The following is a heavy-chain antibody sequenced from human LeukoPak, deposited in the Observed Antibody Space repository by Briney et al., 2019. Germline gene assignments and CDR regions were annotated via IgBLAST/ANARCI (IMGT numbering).Heavy chain of an antibody. D-gene: IGHD3-10*01. V-gene: IGHV4-31*03. CDR2: IYYSGST. CDR1: GGSISSGGYY. Sequence: SETLSHTCTVSGGSISSGGYYWSWIRQHAGKGLEWIGYIYYSGSTYYNPSLKSRVTISVDTSKNQFSLKLSSVTAADTAVYYCARESMVRGIRYFDYWGQGTLVTVSS. J-gene: IGHJ4*02. CDR3: ARESMVRGIRYFDY.